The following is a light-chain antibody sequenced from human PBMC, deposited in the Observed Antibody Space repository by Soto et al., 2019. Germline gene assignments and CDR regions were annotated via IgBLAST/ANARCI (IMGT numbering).Light chain of an antibody. Sequence: QSALTQPPSASGSPGQSVAISCTGTSSDVGGYNYVSWYQQHPGKAPKLMIYEVSNRPSGVSNRFSGSKSGNTASLTISGLQADDEADYYCSSYTISSTLNYVFGSGTKVTVL. V-gene: IGLV2-14*01. CDR2: EVS. CDR3: SSYTISSTLNYV. J-gene: IGLJ1*01. CDR1: SSDVGGYNY.